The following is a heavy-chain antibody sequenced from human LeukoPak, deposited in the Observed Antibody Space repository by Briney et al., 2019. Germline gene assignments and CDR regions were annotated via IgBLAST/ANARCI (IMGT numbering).Heavy chain of an antibody. CDR2: IRSKANSYAT. V-gene: IGHV3-73*01. CDR3: TRHHYYDSSGYYSEYFQH. CDR1: GFTSSGSA. D-gene: IGHD3-22*01. J-gene: IGHJ1*01. Sequence: QPGGSLRLSCAASGFTSSGSAMHWVRQASGKGLEWVGRIRSKANSYATAYAASVKGRFTISRDDSKNTAYLQMNSLKTEDTAVYYCTRHHYYDSSGYYSEYFQHWGQGTLVTVSS.